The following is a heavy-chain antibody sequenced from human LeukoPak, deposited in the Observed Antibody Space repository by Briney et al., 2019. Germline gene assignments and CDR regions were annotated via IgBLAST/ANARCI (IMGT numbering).Heavy chain of an antibody. J-gene: IGHJ4*02. Sequence: LSLTCTVSGGSIISSAYYWSWIRQPPGKGLEWIGYIYYSGSTYYNPSLKSRVTISLDTSKNQFSLKLSSVTAADTAVYYCVRTEVSSGSEDYWGQGTLVTVSS. V-gene: IGHV4-30-4*08. CDR2: IYYSGST. D-gene: IGHD6-19*01. CDR1: GGSIISSAYY. CDR3: VRTEVSSGSEDY.